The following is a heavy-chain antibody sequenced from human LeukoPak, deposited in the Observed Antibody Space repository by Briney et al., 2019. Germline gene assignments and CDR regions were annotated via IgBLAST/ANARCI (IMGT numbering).Heavy chain of an antibody. CDR3: ARDPSYYDFWSV. D-gene: IGHD3-3*01. J-gene: IGHJ4*02. Sequence: PGGSLRLSCVASGFTVSSSYMSWVRQAPGKGLEWVSVFYTGGSTFYADPVKGRFTISRDNSKNTLYLQMNSLRAEDTAVYYCARDPSYYDFWSVWGQGTLVTVSS. V-gene: IGHV3-66*02. CDR2: FYTGGST. CDR1: GFTVSSSY.